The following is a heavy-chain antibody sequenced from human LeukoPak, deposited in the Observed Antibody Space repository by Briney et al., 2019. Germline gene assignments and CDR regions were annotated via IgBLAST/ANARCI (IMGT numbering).Heavy chain of an antibody. Sequence: GGSLRLSCAASGFTFSSYAMHWVRQAPGKGLEWVAVISYDGSNKYYADSVKGRFTISRDNSKNTLYLQMNSLRAEDTAVYYCAKDLDRPSFDYWGQGTLVTVSS. CDR1: GFTFSSYA. J-gene: IGHJ4*02. CDR2: ISYDGSNK. V-gene: IGHV3-30-3*01. CDR3: AKDLDRPSFDY.